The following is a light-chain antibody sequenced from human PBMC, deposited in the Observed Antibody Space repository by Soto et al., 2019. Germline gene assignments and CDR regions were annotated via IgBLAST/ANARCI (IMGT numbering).Light chain of an antibody. CDR3: SSYTSISTHV. V-gene: IGLV2-14*01. J-gene: IGLJ1*01. Sequence: QSALTQPASVSGSPGQSITISCTGTSSDVGGYNYVSWYQQHPGQAPKVMIYEVSYRPSGVSNRFSGSKSGNTASLTISGLQAEDEADYYCSSYTSISTHVFGTGTKLTVL. CDR1: SSDVGGYNY. CDR2: EVS.